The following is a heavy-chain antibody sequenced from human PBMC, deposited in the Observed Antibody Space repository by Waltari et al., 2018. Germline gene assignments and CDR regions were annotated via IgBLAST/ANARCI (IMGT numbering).Heavy chain of an antibody. CDR2: RRYDGINK. Sequence: QVQLVESGGGVVQPGGSLSLSCAASGFTFSSYGMHWVGQAPGKGLEWVAVRRYDGINKYYADSVKGRFTISRANSKTTLYLQMNSLRAEDTAVYYCANIYRDDCWSGYLDVWGKGTTVTFSS. V-gene: IGHV3-30*02. D-gene: IGHD3-3*01. J-gene: IGHJ6*04. CDR3: ANIYRDDCWSGYLDV. CDR1: GFTFSSYG.